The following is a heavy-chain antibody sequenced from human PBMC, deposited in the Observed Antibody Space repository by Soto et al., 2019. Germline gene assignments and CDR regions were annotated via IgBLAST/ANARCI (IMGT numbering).Heavy chain of an antibody. Sequence: EVQLVQSGAEVKKPGESLKISCKGSGYSFTSYWSGWVRQMPGKGLEWMGIIYPGDSDTRYSTSFQGQVTISADKSISTASLQWSSLKASDTAMYYCARGGVVVVAATPWYYYGMDFWGQGTTVTVSS. D-gene: IGHD2-15*01. CDR2: IYPGDSDT. CDR1: GYSFTSYW. CDR3: ARGGVVVVAATPWYYYGMDF. J-gene: IGHJ6*02. V-gene: IGHV5-51*03.